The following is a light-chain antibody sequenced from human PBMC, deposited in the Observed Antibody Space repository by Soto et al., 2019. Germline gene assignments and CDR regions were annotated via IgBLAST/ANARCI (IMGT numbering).Light chain of an antibody. J-gene: IGKJ4*01. CDR3: QQYYSFPRT. CDR1: QGSSSY. CDR2: AAS. Sequence: VIWMTQSPSLLSASTGDRVTIRCRMSQGSSSYLAWYQQKPGKAPELLIYAASTLQSGVPSRFSGSGSGTDFTLTISCLQYEDFATYYCQQYYSFPRTFGGGTKVDIK. V-gene: IGKV1D-8*01.